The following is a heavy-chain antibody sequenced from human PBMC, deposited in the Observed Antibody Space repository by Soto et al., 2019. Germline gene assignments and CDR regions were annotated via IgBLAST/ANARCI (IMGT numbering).Heavy chain of an antibody. Sequence: EVQLLESGGGLVQPGGSLRLSCAASGFTFSSYAMSWVRQAPGKGLEWVSAISGSGGSTYYADSVKGRFTISRDNSKNPLYLQMNSLRAEDTAVYYCATPSIYDSSGYPHFDYWGQGTLVTVSS. D-gene: IGHD3-22*01. J-gene: IGHJ4*02. CDR2: ISGSGGST. CDR1: GFTFSSYA. CDR3: ATPSIYDSSGYPHFDY. V-gene: IGHV3-23*01.